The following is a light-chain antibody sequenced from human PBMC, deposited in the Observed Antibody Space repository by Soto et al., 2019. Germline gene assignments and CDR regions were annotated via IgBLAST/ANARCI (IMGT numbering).Light chain of an antibody. CDR1: SGHSTYA. CDR2: LTSDGSH. CDR3: QTGGNGIQEV. Sequence: QLVLTQSPSASASLGSSVKLTCTLSSGHSTYAIAWRQQQPEKGPRYLMKLTSDGSHIKGDGIRSRFSGSSSAAESYLTISTLQSEDEADYYCQTGGNGIQEVFGGGTKLTVL. V-gene: IGLV4-69*01. J-gene: IGLJ2*01.